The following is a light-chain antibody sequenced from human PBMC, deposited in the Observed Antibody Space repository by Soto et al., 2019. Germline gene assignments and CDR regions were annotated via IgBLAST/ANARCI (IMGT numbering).Light chain of an antibody. Sequence: DIVLTQSPATLSLSPGERATLSCRASQSIGSSLAWYQQKPGQAPRLLIYDASTRATGFPARFSGSGSGTDFTLTIGSLEPEDFAFYYCQQRSEWPRTFGQGTKVEIK. V-gene: IGKV3-11*01. J-gene: IGKJ1*01. CDR3: QQRSEWPRT. CDR1: QSIGSS. CDR2: DAS.